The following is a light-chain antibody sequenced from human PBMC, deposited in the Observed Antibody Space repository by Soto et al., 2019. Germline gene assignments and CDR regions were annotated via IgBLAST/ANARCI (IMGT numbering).Light chain of an antibody. CDR3: QQYYNWPTWT. J-gene: IGKJ1*01. V-gene: IGKV1-6*01. CDR1: QGIRND. Sequence: IQMTQSPSSLSASVGDRVNITCRSSQGIRNDLGWYQQQPGKAHKLLIYAASSLQSGVPSRFSGSGSGTEFTLTISSLQSEDFAVYYGQQYYNWPTWTVGQGTK. CDR2: AAS.